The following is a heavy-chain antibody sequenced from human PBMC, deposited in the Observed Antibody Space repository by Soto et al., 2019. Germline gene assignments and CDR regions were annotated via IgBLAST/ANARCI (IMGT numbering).Heavy chain of an antibody. J-gene: IGHJ6*02. CDR2: IWYDGSNK. Sequence: QVQLVESGGGVVQPGRSLRLSCAASGFTFSSYGMHWVRQAPGKGLEWVAVIWYDGSNKYYADSVKGRFTISRDNSKNTLYLQMNSLRAEDTAVYYCARDGPREWLLDYGMDVWGQGTTVTVSS. CDR3: ARDGPREWLLDYGMDV. CDR1: GFTFSSYG. V-gene: IGHV3-33*01. D-gene: IGHD3-3*01.